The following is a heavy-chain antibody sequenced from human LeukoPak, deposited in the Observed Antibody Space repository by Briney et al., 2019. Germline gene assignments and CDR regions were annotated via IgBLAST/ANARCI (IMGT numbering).Heavy chain of an antibody. CDR3: AREYCSSTSCLGP. CDR2: ITSSSSYI. V-gene: IGHV3-21*01. D-gene: IGHD2-2*01. J-gene: IGHJ5*02. CDR1: GFTFSSYS. Sequence: GGSLRLSCAASGFTFSSYSMNWVRQAPGKGLGWVSSITSSSSYIYYADSVKGRFTISRDNAKNSLYLQMNSLRAEDTALYYCAREYCSSTSCLGPWGQGTLVPVSS.